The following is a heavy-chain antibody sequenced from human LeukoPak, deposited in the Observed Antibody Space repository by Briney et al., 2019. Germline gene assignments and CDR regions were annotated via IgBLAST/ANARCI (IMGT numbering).Heavy chain of an antibody. CDR1: GGSISSYY. V-gene: IGHV4-4*07. D-gene: IGHD1-26*01. CDR2: IYTSGST. Sequence: SEPLSLTCTVSGGSISSYYWSWIRRPAGKGLEWIGRIYTSGSTNYNASLKRRVSMSVDTSKNQFSLKLSSVTAADTAVFYCARENSGSYREFDYWGQGTLVTVSS. CDR3: ARENSGSYREFDY. J-gene: IGHJ4*02.